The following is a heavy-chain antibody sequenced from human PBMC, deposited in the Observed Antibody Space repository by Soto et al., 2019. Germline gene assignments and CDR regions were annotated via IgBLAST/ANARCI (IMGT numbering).Heavy chain of an antibody. CDR3: ARHPASGGIEYYYYGMDV. D-gene: IGHD2-15*01. V-gene: IGHV1-69*02. J-gene: IGHJ6*02. CDR2: MIPNLGIT. Sequence: SVKVSCKASGGTFSSYTISWVRQAPGQGLEWMGRMIPNLGITNYAQKFQGRVTMTRNNSISTAYMELSSLRSEDTAVYYCARHPASGGIEYYYYGMDVWGQGTTVTVSS. CDR1: GGTFSSYT.